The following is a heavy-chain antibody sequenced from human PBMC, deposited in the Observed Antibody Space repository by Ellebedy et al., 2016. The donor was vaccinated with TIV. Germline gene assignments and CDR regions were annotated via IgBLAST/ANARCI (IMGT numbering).Heavy chain of an antibody. Sequence: GESLKISCAASGFTFSSYSMNWVRQAPGKGLEWVSSISSSSSYIYYADSVKGRFTISRDNAKTPLYLQMNSLRAEDTAVYYCARDPRFGRGGKNDYWGRGILVTVSS. CDR2: ISSSSSYI. CDR1: GFTFSSYS. V-gene: IGHV3-21*01. J-gene: IGHJ4*02. CDR3: ARDPRFGRGGKNDY. D-gene: IGHD3-16*01.